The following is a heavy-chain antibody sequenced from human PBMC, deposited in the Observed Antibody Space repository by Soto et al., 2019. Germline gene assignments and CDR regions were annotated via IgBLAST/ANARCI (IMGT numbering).Heavy chain of an antibody. D-gene: IGHD6-13*01. CDR3: ARIAAAGTSWYYYYGMDV. CDR2: IKQDGSEK. V-gene: IGHV3-7*03. Sequence: PGGSLRLSCAASGFTFSSYWMSWVRQAPGKGLEWVANIKQDGSEKYYVDSAKGRFTISRDNAKNSLYLQMNSLRAEDTAVYYCARIAAAGTSWYYYYGMDVWGQGTTVTVSS. CDR1: GFTFSSYW. J-gene: IGHJ6*02.